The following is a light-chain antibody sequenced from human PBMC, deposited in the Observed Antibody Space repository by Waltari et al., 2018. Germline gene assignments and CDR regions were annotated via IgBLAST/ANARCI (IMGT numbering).Light chain of an antibody. Sequence: DIQMTQSPSSLSTSLGDTVTITCRASQSINNWIAWYQQKPGQSPKLLIYRASSLQTGVPSRFSGSGSGTDFTLTISSLQPEDFATYYCLQSINSKWKFGQGTKLDIK. J-gene: IGKJ1*01. CDR2: RAS. V-gene: IGKV1-12*01. CDR1: QSINNW. CDR3: LQSINSKWK.